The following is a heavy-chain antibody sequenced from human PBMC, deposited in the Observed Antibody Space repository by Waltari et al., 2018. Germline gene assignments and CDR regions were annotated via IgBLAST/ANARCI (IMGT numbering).Heavy chain of an antibody. V-gene: IGHV1-46*01. D-gene: IGHD2-21*01. Sequence: QVQLVQSGAEVKKPGASVKISCKTSEYTFTSSYVHWVRQAPGQGLEWMGRINPSGGRPIYAQKFQGRVTMTRDTSTSTVYMELSSLRSEDTAVYYCASDTGALWMDVWGQGTTVTVSS. CDR3: ASDTGALWMDV. J-gene: IGHJ6*02. CDR1: EYTFTSSY. CDR2: INPSGGRP.